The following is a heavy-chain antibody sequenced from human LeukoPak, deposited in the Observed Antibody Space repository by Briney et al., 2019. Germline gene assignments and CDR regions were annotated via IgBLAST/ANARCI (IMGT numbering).Heavy chain of an antibody. Sequence: SETLSLTCIVSGGSISSHYWSWIRQPPGKGLEWIGYIYYSGSTNYNPSLKSRVTISVDTSKNQFSLKLSSVTAADTAVYYCARSVYSSSSTLFDPWGQGTLVTVSS. CDR3: ARSVYSSSSTLFDP. V-gene: IGHV4-59*11. J-gene: IGHJ5*02. D-gene: IGHD6-13*01. CDR1: GGSISSHY. CDR2: IYYSGST.